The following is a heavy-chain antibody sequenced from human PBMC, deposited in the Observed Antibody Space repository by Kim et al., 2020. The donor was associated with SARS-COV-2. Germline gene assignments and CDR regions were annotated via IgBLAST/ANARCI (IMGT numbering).Heavy chain of an antibody. CDR3: AKDTSNAPGYSYGSYYYYYYGMDV. J-gene: IGHJ6*02. V-gene: IGHV3-9*01. D-gene: IGHD5-18*01. Sequence: GGSLRLSCAASGFTFDDYAMHWVRQAPGKGLEWVSGISWNSGSIGYADSVKGRFTISRDNAKNSLYLQMNSLRAEDTALYYCAKDTSNAPGYSYGSYYYYYYGMDVWGQGTTVTVSS. CDR1: GFTFDDYA. CDR2: ISWNSGSI.